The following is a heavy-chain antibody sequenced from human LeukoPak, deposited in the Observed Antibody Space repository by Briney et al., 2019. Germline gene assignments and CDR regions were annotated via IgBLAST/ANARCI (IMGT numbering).Heavy chain of an antibody. J-gene: IGHJ3*02. V-gene: IGHV3-74*01. Sequence: GGSLRLSCAASGFTFSSYWMHWVRQAPGKGLVWVSRINSDGSSTSYADSVKGRFTISRDNAKNTLYLQMNSLRAEDTAVYYCARVHVLLWFGESPGAFDIWGQGTMVTVSS. D-gene: IGHD3-10*01. CDR2: INSDGSST. CDR3: ARVHVLLWFGESPGAFDI. CDR1: GFTFSSYW.